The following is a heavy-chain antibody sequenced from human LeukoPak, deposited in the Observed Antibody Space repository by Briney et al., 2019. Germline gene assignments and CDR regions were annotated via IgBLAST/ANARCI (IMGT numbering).Heavy chain of an antibody. V-gene: IGHV3-53*01. D-gene: IGHD6-13*01. CDR3: AREDSSSWSEYYYYYGMDV. J-gene: IGHJ6*02. CDR2: IYSGGST. CDR1: GFTVSSNY. Sequence: GGSLRLSCAASGFTVSSNYMSWVRQAPGKGLEWVSVIYSGGSTYYADSVKGRFTIPRDNSKNTLYLQMNSLRAEDTAVYYCAREDSSSWSEYYYYYGMDVWGQGTTVTVSS.